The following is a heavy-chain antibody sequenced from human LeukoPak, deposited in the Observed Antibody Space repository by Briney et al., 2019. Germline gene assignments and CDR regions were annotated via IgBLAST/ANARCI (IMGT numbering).Heavy chain of an antibody. Sequence: SETLSLTCTVSGGSISSSSYYWGWIRQPPGKGLEWIGSIYYSGNTYYNPSLRSRVTIYVDMSNNQFSLKLSSVTAADTAVYYCATLVYSSSWSFDYWGQGTLVSVSS. CDR3: ATLVYSSSWSFDY. V-gene: IGHV4-39*01. CDR1: GGSISSSSYY. CDR2: IYYSGNT. J-gene: IGHJ4*02. D-gene: IGHD6-13*01.